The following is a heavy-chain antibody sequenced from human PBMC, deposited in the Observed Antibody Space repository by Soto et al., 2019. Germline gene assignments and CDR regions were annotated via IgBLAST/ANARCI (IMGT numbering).Heavy chain of an antibody. CDR3: ARDIHLRASDSSGFDY. CDR1: GYTFTSYY. CDR2: INPSDGST. V-gene: IGHV1-46*01. Sequence: ASVKVSCKASGYTFTSYYMHWVRQAPGQGLEWMGIINPSDGSTSYAQKFQGRVTMTRDTSTSTVFMELSSLRSEDTAVYYCARDIHLRASDSSGFDYWGQGTLATVSS. J-gene: IGHJ4*02. D-gene: IGHD3-22*01.